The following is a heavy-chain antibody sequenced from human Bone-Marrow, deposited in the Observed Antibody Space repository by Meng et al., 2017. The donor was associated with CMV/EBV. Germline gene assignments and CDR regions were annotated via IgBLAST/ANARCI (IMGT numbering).Heavy chain of an antibody. CDR3: ATDKQQLAYFFDY. V-gene: IGHV1-2*02. J-gene: IGHJ4*02. Sequence: ASVKVSCKASGYTFTDYFIHWVRQAPGQGLEWMGWINPNSGGTNYAQKFQGRVTMTRDTSISTAYMELSRLRSDDTAVYYCATDKQQLAYFFDYWGQGTLVTVSS. D-gene: IGHD5-12*01. CDR1: GYTFTDYF. CDR2: INPNSGGT.